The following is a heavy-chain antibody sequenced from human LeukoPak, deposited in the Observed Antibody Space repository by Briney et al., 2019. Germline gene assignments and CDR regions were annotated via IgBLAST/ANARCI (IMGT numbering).Heavy chain of an antibody. CDR1: GFTFSSYS. D-gene: IGHD3-22*01. J-gene: IGHJ4*02. CDR2: ISSSSSTI. CDR3: ARTEYYYDSSGYSGYFDY. V-gene: IGHV3-48*04. Sequence: PGGSLRLSCAASGFTFSSYSMNWVRQAPGKGLEWVSYISSSSSTIYYADSVKGRFTISRDNAKDSLYLQTNSLRAEDTAVYYCARTEYYYDSSGYSGYFDYWGQGTLVTVSS.